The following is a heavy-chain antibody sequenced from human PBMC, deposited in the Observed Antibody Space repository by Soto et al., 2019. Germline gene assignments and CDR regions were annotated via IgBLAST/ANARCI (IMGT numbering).Heavy chain of an antibody. CDR3: ARDLSWGSNWYYYMDV. CDR2: ISSSSSVI. D-gene: IGHD7-27*01. CDR1: GFILSDCA. J-gene: IGHJ6*03. Sequence: EVQLVESGGGLVQPGGSLRLSCATSGFILSDCAMNWVRQAPGKGLEWVSYISSSSSVIDYADSVKGRFTVSRDNARNPLYLQMNSLRAEATAVYYWARDLSWGSNWYYYMDVWGKGTTVTVSS. V-gene: IGHV3-48*01.